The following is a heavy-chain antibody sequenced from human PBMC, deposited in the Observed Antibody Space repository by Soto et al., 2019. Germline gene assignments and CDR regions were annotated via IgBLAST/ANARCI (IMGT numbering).Heavy chain of an antibody. Sequence: QVQLQESGPGLVKPSQTLSLTCTVSGGSISSGGYYWSWIRQHPGKGLEWIGYIYYSGSTYYNPSLKSRVTISVDTSKKQFSLKLSSVTAADTAVYYCARGGYCSGGSCVLVPGRFDYWGQGTLVTVSS. V-gene: IGHV4-31*03. D-gene: IGHD2-15*01. CDR2: IYYSGST. CDR1: GGSISSGGYY. J-gene: IGHJ4*02. CDR3: ARGGYCSGGSCVLVPGRFDY.